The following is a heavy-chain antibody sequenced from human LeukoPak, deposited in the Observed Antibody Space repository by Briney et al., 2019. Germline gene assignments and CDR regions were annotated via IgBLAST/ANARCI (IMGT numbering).Heavy chain of an antibody. Sequence: SGTLSLTCTVSGGSISSYYWSWIRQPPGKGLEWIGYIYYSGSTNYNPSLKSRVTISVDTSKNQFSLKLSSVTAADTAVYYCARGYDSSGYYLPYFDYWGQGTLVTVSS. D-gene: IGHD3-22*01. V-gene: IGHV4-59*01. CDR2: IYYSGST. J-gene: IGHJ4*02. CDR1: GGSISSYY. CDR3: ARGYDSSGYYLPYFDY.